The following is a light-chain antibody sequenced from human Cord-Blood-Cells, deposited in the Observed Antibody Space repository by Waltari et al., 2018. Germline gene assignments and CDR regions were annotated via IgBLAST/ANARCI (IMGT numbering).Light chain of an antibody. Sequence: QMTQSPSPLSASVGDRVTITRRASQGLSNYLDWYQQKPGKVPKLLIYAASTLQAGGPSRFSGSGSGTDFTLTIGSLQPEDVATDYCQKYNSAPLTFGGGTKVEIK. CDR3: QKYNSAPLT. CDR1: QGLSNY. V-gene: IGKV1-27*01. CDR2: AAS. J-gene: IGKJ4*01.